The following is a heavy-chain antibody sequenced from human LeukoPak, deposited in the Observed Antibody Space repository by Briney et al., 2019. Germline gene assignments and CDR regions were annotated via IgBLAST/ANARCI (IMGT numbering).Heavy chain of an antibody. V-gene: IGHV4-34*01. CDR3: ARGRLIDP. CDR1: GGSFSDYY. Sequence: SETLSLTCAVYGGSFSDYYWSWIRQPPGKGLEWLGEVNHRGSTNYNPSLKSRVTISVDTSKNQFSLKLSSVTAADTAVYYCARGRLIDPWGQGTLVTVSS. D-gene: IGHD2-21*01. CDR2: VNHRGST. J-gene: IGHJ5*02.